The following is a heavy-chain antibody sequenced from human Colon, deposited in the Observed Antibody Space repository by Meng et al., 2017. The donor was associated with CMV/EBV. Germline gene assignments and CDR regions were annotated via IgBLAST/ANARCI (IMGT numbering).Heavy chain of an antibody. V-gene: IGHV4-39*07. CDR1: GGSISSTSYY. CDR3: ARDRHSEVVIALKGTFDI. D-gene: IGHD2-21*01. J-gene: IGHJ3*02. Sequence: ETLSLTCNVSGGSISSTSYYWAWIRQSPGKGLEWIGSVYYSGYTYSNPSLSSRLSISVDRSKNQFFLRLSSVTAADTAVYYCARDRHSEVVIALKGTFDIWGQGTRVTVSS. CDR2: VYYSGYT.